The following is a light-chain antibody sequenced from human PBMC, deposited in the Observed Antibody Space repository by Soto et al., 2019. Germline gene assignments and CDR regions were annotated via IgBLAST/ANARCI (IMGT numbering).Light chain of an antibody. CDR2: GAS. CDR3: QQYNKWPPYT. Sequence: EIVMTQSPGTLSVSPGERATLSCRSSQSLSSNLAWYQQKPGQAPRLLIYGASTRATGIPARFSGSGSGTEFTLTISSLQSEDFAVYYCQQYNKWPPYTFGQGTKLEIK. V-gene: IGKV3-15*01. J-gene: IGKJ2*01. CDR1: QSLSSN.